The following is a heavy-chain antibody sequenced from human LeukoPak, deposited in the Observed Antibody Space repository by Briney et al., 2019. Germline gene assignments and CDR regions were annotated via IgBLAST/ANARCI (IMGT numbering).Heavy chain of an antibody. Sequence: TGGSLRLSCAASGFTVSSNYMSWVRQAPGKGLEWVSGINSSSSSTAYGDSVKGRFTISRDNAKNSLYLQMNSLRAEDTAVYYCVSDCRNAMIGVGYYFDYWGQGALVTVSS. CDR1: GFTVSSNY. V-gene: IGHV3-11*06. J-gene: IGHJ4*02. D-gene: IGHD3-22*01. CDR3: VSDCRNAMIGVGYYFDY. CDR2: INSSSSST.